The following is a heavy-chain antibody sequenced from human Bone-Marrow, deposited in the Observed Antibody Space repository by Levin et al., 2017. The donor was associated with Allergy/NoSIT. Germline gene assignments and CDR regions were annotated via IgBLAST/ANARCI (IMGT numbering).Heavy chain of an antibody. V-gene: IGHV3-48*03. Sequence: GGSLRLSCVGSGFSFSSYEMNWVRPAPGEALEWVSYISGSGSRKFYADSVKGRFTISRDNTKNSLFLQLTSLRAEDTAVYYCARSDTDGETYFFDYWGQGTLVTVSS. CDR1: GFSFSSYE. D-gene: IGHD5-18*01. CDR2: ISGSGSRK. J-gene: IGHJ4*02. CDR3: ARSDTDGETYFFDY.